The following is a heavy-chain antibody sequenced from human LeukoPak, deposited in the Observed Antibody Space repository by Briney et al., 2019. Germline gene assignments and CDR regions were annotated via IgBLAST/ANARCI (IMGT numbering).Heavy chain of an antibody. CDR2: IFHTGKT. J-gene: IGHJ4*02. CDR1: GGSISTGNYW. V-gene: IGHV4-39*01. D-gene: IGHD3-16*01. CDR3: ARQMGVGVWALDY. Sequence: PSETLSLTCDVSGGSISTGNYWWGWLRQPPGKGLEWIGIIFHTGKTHDNPSLKSRVSMSVDRSKNQFSLRLSAVTAADTAVYYCARQMGVGVWALDYWGQGALVTVSS.